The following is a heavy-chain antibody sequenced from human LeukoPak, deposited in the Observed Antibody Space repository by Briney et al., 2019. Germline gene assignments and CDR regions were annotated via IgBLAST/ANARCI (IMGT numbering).Heavy chain of an antibody. J-gene: IGHJ4*02. CDR1: GFTFSSYS. CDR3: ARDLGPTDY. CDR2: VTYNGAPM. Sequence: GGSLRLSCAATGFTFSSYSMNWVRQAPGKGLEWISYVTYNGAPMYYADSVKGRFTASRDNGKNSLYLQMNSLRAEDTAVYYCARDLGPTDYWGQGTLVTVSS. D-gene: IGHD7-27*01. V-gene: IGHV3-48*04.